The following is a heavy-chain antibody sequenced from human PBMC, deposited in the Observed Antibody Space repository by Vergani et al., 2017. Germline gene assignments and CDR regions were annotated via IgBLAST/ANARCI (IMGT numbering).Heavy chain of an antibody. V-gene: IGHV1-46*03. CDR1: GYTFSNYY. J-gene: IGHJ4*02. CDR3: ARGDYCILTGYRY. D-gene: IGHD3-9*01. CDR2: SNPSGGHT. Sequence: QVQVVQSGAEVKKSGASVKVSCKTSGYTFSNYYMHWVRQAPGQGLEWMGISNPSGGHTNYAQKFQGRVTMTRDTSTSTVYMELSSRRSEDTAIYYCARGDYCILTGYRYWGQGTLVTVSA.